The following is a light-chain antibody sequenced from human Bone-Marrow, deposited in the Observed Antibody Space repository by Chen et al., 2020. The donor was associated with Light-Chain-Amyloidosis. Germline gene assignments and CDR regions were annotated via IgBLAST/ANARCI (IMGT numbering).Light chain of an antibody. Sequence: EIVLTQSPGTLSLSPGEGANLSCRASRTISSNYLTWYQQKFGQAPRLLICGSSSRASGIPDRFTGSGSGTDFTLTIDRLEPEDFAMYYCQQYGTSPLTFGGGTKVEIK. CDR1: RTISSNY. J-gene: IGKJ4*01. V-gene: IGKV3-20*01. CDR3: QQYGTSPLT. CDR2: GSS.